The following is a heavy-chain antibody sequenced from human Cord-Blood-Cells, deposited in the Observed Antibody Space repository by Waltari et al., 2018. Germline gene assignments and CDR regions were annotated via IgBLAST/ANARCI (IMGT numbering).Heavy chain of an antibody. V-gene: IGHV4-34*01. D-gene: IGHD3-3*01. CDR2: INHSGST. J-gene: IGHJ4*02. CDR1: GGSFSGYY. CDR3: ARATTYYDFWSGRYYFDY. Sequence: SLTCAVYGGSFSGYYWSWIRQPPGKGLEWIGEINHSGSTNYNPSLKSRVTISVDTSKNQFSLKLSSVTAADTAVYYCARATTYYDFWSGRYYFDYWGQGTLVTVSS.